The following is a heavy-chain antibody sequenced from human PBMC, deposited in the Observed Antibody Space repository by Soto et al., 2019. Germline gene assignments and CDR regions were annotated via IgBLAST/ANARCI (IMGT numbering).Heavy chain of an antibody. CDR2: ISSSSSYI. V-gene: IGHV3-21*01. CDR1: GFTFSSYS. D-gene: IGHD3-3*01. J-gene: IGHJ5*02. CDR3: ARDPEARTSTNWFDP. Sequence: GGSLRLSCAASGFTFSSYSMNWVRQAPGKGLEWVSSISSSSSYIYYADSVKGRFTISRDNAKNSLYLQMNSLRAEDTAVYYCARDPEARTSTNWFDPWGQGTLVTVSS.